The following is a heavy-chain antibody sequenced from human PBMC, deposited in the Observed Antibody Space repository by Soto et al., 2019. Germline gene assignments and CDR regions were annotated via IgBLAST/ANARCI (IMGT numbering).Heavy chain of an antibody. CDR3: AKGALGSSSWYDFDY. Sequence: EVQLLESGGGLVQPGGSLRLSCAASGFTFNNYAMNWVRQAPGKGLEWVSSISGSGGSTYYADSVKGRFTISRDNSKNTLYLKMNSRRAEDTAVYYCAKGALGSSSWYDFDYWGQGTLVTVSS. J-gene: IGHJ4*02. CDR2: ISGSGGST. CDR1: GFTFNNYA. D-gene: IGHD6-13*01. V-gene: IGHV3-23*01.